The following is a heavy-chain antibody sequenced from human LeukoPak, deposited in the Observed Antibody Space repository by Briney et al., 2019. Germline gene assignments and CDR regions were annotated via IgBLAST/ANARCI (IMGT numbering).Heavy chain of an antibody. CDR2: ISGSGGST. CDR3: AKDRESGSYLDY. CDR1: GFTFSSYA. J-gene: IGHJ4*02. D-gene: IGHD1-26*01. V-gene: IGHV3-23*01. Sequence: PGGSLRLSCAASGFTFSSYAMSWVRQAPGKGLEWVSAISGSGGSTYYADSAKGRFTISRDNSKNTLYLQMNSLRAEDTAVYYCAKDRESGSYLDYWGQGTLVTISS.